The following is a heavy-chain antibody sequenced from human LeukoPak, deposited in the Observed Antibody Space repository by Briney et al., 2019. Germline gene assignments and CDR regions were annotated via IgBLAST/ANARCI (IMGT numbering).Heavy chain of an antibody. J-gene: IGHJ4*02. Sequence: GGSLRLSCAASGLPFTNAWMSWVRQAPGKGLELVGRIKSKTDGGATDYAAPAKGRFTISRDNSKNTLYLQMNSLRAEDTAVYYCAREFLDYWGQGTLVTVSS. V-gene: IGHV3-15*01. CDR3: AREFLDY. CDR2: IKSKTDGGAT. CDR1: GLPFTNAW.